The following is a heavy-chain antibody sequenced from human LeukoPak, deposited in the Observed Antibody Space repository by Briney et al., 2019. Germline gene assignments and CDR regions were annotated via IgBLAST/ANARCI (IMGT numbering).Heavy chain of an antibody. V-gene: IGHV1-18*01. J-gene: IGHJ4*02. CDR1: GYTFTTYG. CDR2: ISAYNGNT. D-gene: IGHD4/OR15-4a*01. Sequence: ASVKVSCKASGYTFTTYGISWVRQAPGQGLEWMGWISAYNGNTNYAQKFQDRVTMTTDTSTRTAYMELRSLRSDDTAVYYCARRAGAYSHPYDYWGQGTLVTVSS. CDR3: ARRAGAYSHPYDY.